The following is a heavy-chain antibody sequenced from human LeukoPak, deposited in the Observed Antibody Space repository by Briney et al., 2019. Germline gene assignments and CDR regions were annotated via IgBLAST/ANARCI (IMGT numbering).Heavy chain of an antibody. D-gene: IGHD2-2*01. CDR1: GGSISSGDYY. CDR2: IYYSGST. V-gene: IGHV4-30-4*08. CDR3: ARGVFVVVPAAMAYYYYMDV. Sequence: PSETLSLTCTVSGGSISSGDYYWSWIRQPPGKGLEWIGYIYYSGSTYYNPSLKSRVTISVDTSKNQFSLKLSSVTAADTAVYYCARGVFVVVPAAMAYYYYMDVWGKGTTVTVSS. J-gene: IGHJ6*03.